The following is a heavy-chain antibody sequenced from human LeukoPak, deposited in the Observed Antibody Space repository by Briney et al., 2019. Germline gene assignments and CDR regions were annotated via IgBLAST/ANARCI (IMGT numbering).Heavy chain of an antibody. V-gene: IGHV4-59*12. CDR3: ARDGIHCSSTSCYYNWFDP. CDR1: GGSISSYY. J-gene: IGHJ5*02. D-gene: IGHD2-2*01. CDR2: IYYSGST. Sequence: SETLSLTCTVSGGSISSYYWSWIRQPPGKGLEWIGYIYYSGSTNYNPSLKSRVTISVDTSKNQFSLKLSSVTAADTAVYYCARDGIHCSSTSCYYNWFDPWGQGTLVTVSS.